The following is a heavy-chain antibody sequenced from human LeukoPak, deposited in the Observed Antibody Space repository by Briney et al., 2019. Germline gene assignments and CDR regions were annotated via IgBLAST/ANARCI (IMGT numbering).Heavy chain of an antibody. CDR1: GFTFSSYS. D-gene: IGHD1-26*01. CDR2: ISSSSSTI. V-gene: IGHV3-48*01. CDR3: ARDDSGSYPSYMDV. J-gene: IGHJ6*03. Sequence: GGSLRLSCAASGFTFSSYSMNWVRQAPGKGLEWVSYISSSSSTIYYADSVKGRFTISRDNAKNSLYLQMNSLRAEDTAVYYCARDDSGSYPSYMDVWGKGTTVTVSS.